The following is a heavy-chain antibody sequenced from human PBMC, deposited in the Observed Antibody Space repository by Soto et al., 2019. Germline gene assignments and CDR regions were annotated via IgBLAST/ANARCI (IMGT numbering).Heavy chain of an antibody. CDR2: ISAHNGNT. V-gene: IGHV1-18*01. J-gene: IGHJ4*02. Sequence: QIHLVQSGAEVKKPGASVKVSCKGSGYGFTTYGITWVRQAPGQGLEWMPWISAHNGNTNYAQKLQGRVTVTRDTSTSTAYMELRSLRSDDTAVYSCARGRYGDYWGQGAVVTVSS. CDR3: ARGRYGDY. D-gene: IGHD1-1*01. CDR1: GYGFTTYG.